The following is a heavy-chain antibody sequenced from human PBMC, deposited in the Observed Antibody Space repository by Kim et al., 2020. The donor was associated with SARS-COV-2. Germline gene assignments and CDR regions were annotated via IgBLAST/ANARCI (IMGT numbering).Heavy chain of an antibody. Sequence: GGSLRLSCAASGFTFSSYGMHWVRQAPGKGLEGVAVISYDGSNKYYADSVKGRFTISRDNSKNTLYLQMNSLRAEDTAVYYCARTRRGGCYNGMAGWGQG. CDR2: ISYDGSNK. CDR3: ARTRRGGCYNGMAG. D-gene: IGHD3-16*01. CDR1: GFTFSSYG. V-gene: IGHV3-33*05. J-gene: IGHJ6*02.